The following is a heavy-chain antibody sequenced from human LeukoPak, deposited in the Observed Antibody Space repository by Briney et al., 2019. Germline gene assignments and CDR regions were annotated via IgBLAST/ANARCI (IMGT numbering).Heavy chain of an antibody. Sequence: SETLSLTCTVSGGSISSSSYYWGWIRQPPGKGLEWIGSIYYSGSTYYNPSLKSRVTISVDTSKNQFSLKLSSVTAADTAVYYCARLPWYNWINYYYYGMDVWGQGTTVTVSS. CDR3: ARLPWYNWINYYYYGMDV. V-gene: IGHV4-39*01. D-gene: IGHD1-1*01. J-gene: IGHJ6*02. CDR1: GGSISSSSYY. CDR2: IYYSGST.